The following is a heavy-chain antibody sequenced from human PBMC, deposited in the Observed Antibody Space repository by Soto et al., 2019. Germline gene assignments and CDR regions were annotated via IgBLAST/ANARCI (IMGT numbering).Heavy chain of an antibody. J-gene: IGHJ4*02. CDR3: AKDRPSREYYYDGSGYY. D-gene: IGHD3-22*01. V-gene: IGHV3-23*01. CDR2: ISGSGIST. CDR1: GFTFSNYA. Sequence: EVQLLESGGGLVQPGGSLRLSCAASGFTFSNYAMSWVRQAPGRGLEWVSAISGSGISTYYADSVKGRFTISRDNSKNILHLQMNSLRAEDTALYYCAKDRPSREYYYDGSGYYWGQGTLVTVSS.